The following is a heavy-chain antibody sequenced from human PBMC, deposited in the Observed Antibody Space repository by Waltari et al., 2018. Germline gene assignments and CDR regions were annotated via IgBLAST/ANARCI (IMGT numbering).Heavy chain of an antibody. Sequence: QVQLVQSGAEVKKPGASVKVSCKASGYTFTSYALHWVRQAPGHRLEWMGWINAGNGNTKYSQEVQGRVTITRDTSASTDYMELSSLRSEDMAVYYCARATYYYDRSGYRNDAFDIWGQGTMVTVSS. D-gene: IGHD3-22*01. V-gene: IGHV1-3*03. CDR2: INAGNGNT. CDR3: ARATYYYDRSGYRNDAFDI. CDR1: GYTFTSYA. J-gene: IGHJ3*02.